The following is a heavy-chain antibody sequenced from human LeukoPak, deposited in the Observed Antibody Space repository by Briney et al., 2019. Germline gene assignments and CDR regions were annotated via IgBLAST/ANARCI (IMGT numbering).Heavy chain of an antibody. D-gene: IGHD6-19*01. J-gene: IGHJ6*03. CDR3: ARVRHQVSVAGDKYYYCYMDV. CDR1: GGPISSSSYY. Sequence: SETLSLTCTVSGGPISSSSYYWGWIRQPPGKGLEWIGNIYYSGSTYYNPSLKSRVAISVDTSKNQFSLKLSSVTAADTAVFYCARVRHQVSVAGDKYYYCYMDVWGKGTTVTVSS. V-gene: IGHV4-39*01. CDR2: IYYSGST.